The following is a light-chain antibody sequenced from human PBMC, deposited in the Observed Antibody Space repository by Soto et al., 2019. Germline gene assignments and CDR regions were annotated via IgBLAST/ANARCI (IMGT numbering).Light chain of an antibody. V-gene: IGKV1-39*01. Sequence: EIQMTQFPSSLSASVGDRVTITCRASQTIRTYLNWFQQKPRKGPELLIYAASSLQSGVPSRFTGSVSGAEFTLTISSLQPEDTATYYCQQTYNVPQTYGQGTKVEIK. J-gene: IGKJ1*01. CDR2: AAS. CDR1: QTIRTY. CDR3: QQTYNVPQT.